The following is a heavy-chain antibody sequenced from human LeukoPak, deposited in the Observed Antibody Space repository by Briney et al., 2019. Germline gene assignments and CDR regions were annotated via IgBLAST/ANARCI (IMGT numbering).Heavy chain of an antibody. V-gene: IGHV3-48*03. CDR3: ASGELLEAFDI. CDR2: ISSSGSTI. J-gene: IGHJ3*02. CDR1: GFTFSSYE. D-gene: IGHD1-26*01. Sequence: QPGGSLRLSCAASGFTFSSYEMNWVRQAPGKGLEWVSYISSSGSTISYADSVKGRFTISRDNAKNSLYLQMNSLRAEDTAVYYCASGELLEAFDIWGQGTMVTVSS.